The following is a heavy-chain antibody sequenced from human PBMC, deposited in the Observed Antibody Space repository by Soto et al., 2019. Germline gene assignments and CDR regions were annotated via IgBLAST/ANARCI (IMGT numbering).Heavy chain of an antibody. J-gene: IGHJ4*02. V-gene: IGHV1-3*01. Sequence: QVQLVQSGAEVKKHGASVKVSCKASGYTFTSYAMHWVRKAPGQRLEWMGWINAGNGNTKYSQKFRGRVTITRDTSASTAYMELSSLSSEDTAVYYCARDRGHYGSDEYYFDYWGQGTLVTVSS. CDR1: GYTFTSYA. CDR3: ARDRGHYGSDEYYFDY. CDR2: INAGNGNT. D-gene: IGHD3-10*01.